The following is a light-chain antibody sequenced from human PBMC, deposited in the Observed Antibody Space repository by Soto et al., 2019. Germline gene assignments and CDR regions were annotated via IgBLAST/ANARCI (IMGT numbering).Light chain of an antibody. CDR3: QTWDTDTVI. CDR2: LNSDGSH. CDR1: SGHSTYA. J-gene: IGLJ2*01. Sequence: QLVLTQSPSASASLGASVKLTCTLSSGHSTYAIAWHRQQPEKGPRFMMSLNSDGSHTKGDGIPDRFSGSSSGPERYLTISSLQSADEADYFCQTWDTDTVIFGGGTKLTVL. V-gene: IGLV4-69*02.